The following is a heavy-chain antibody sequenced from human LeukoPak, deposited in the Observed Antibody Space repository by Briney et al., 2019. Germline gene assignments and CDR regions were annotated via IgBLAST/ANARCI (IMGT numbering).Heavy chain of an antibody. V-gene: IGHV1-8*01. D-gene: IGHD7-27*01. CDR1: GYTFVSYD. CDR2: MSPKSGNT. CDR3: TRGPPNWGYDF. Sequence: ASVKVSCKASGYTFVSYDINWVRQATGQGPEWMGWMSPKSGNTGYAQKFQGRVTMTWDTSINTAYMELSGLISEDTAVYYCTRGPPNWGYDFWGQGTLVTVSS. J-gene: IGHJ4*02.